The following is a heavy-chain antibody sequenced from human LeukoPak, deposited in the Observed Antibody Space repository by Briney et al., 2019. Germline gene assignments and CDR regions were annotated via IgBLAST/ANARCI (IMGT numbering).Heavy chain of an antibody. CDR1: GYTFTSYD. CDR3: ARGPKIAPWRAPAAGD. V-gene: IGHV1-8*01. J-gene: IGHJ1*01. CDR2: MNPNSGYT. D-gene: IGHD2-2*01. Sequence: ASVKVSCKASGYTFTSYDINWVRQPTARGLEWMGWMNPNSGYTGYAQKFQGRVTMTRNTSISTAYMELSSLRTDDKPVYYCARGPKIAPWRAPAAGDWGQGTLVTVSS.